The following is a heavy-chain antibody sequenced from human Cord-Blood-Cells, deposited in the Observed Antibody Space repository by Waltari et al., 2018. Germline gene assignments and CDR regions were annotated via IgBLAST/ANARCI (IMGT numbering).Heavy chain of an antibody. V-gene: IGHV3-23*01. J-gene: IGHJ4*02. CDR2: ISGSGGST. CDR1: GFTFSSYA. D-gene: IGHD2-8*01. Sequence: EVQLLESGGGLVQPGGSMRLSCAASGFTFSSYAMSWVRQAPGKGLGWVSAISGSGGSTYYADAGKGRVTISRDNSKNTLYLQMNSLRAEDTAVYYCANPPMVGVDYWGQGTLVTVSS. CDR3: ANPPMVGVDY.